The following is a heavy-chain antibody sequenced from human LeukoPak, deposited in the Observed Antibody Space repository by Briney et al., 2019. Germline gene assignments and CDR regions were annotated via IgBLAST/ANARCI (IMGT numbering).Heavy chain of an antibody. D-gene: IGHD4-17*01. J-gene: IGHJ4*02. V-gene: IGHV3-21*01. Sequence: GGSLRLSCAASGFTFSSYPMNWVRQAPGKGLEWVSSISGGSISISYADSVRGRFTISRDNAKNSLYLQMNSLRAEDTAVYYCARDIGDAAFHWGQGTLVTVSS. CDR3: ARDIGDAAFH. CDR2: ISGGSISI. CDR1: GFTFSSYP.